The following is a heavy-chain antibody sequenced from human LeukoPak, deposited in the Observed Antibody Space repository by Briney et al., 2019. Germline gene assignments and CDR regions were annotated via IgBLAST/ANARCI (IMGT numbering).Heavy chain of an antibody. CDR2: IGTAGDT. CDR3: ARGGYYGSGSYYYYGMDV. V-gene: IGHV3-13*04. D-gene: IGHD3-10*01. J-gene: IGHJ6*02. CDR1: GFTFSSYD. Sequence: GGSLRLSCAASGFTFSSYDMHWVRQATGKGLEWVSAIGTAGDTYYPGSVKGRFTISRENAKNSLYLQMNSLRAGDTAVYYCARGGYYGSGSYYYYGMDVWGQGTTVTVSS.